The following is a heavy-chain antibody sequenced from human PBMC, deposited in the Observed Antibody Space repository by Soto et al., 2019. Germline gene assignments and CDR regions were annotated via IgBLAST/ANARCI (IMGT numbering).Heavy chain of an antibody. D-gene: IGHD1-26*01. J-gene: IGHJ2*01. CDR1: GGTFSSYA. V-gene: IGHV1-69*14. Sequence: QVQLVQSGAEVKKPGSSVKVSCKASGGTFSSYAISWVRQAPGQGLEWMGGIIPIFGTANYAQKFQGRVTIXAXXSTSTAYSKLSSMRSVDTDVYYCARPALSYRDFDLWGHGTLVTVSS. CDR3: ARPALSYRDFDL. CDR2: IIPIFGTA.